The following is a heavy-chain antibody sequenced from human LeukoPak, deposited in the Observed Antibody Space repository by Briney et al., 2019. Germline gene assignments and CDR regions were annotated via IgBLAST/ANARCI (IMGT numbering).Heavy chain of an antibody. CDR1: GYTFTGHY. D-gene: IGHD3-22*01. CDR2: INLNSGGT. CDR3: ARDQNYYDSSGYYGIDC. V-gene: IGHV1-2*02. J-gene: IGHJ4*02. Sequence: ASVKVSCKASGYTFTGHYMHWVRQAPGQGLEWMGWINLNSGGTNYAQKFQDRVTMTRDTSISTAYMELSRLRSDDTAVYYCARDQNYYDSSGYYGIDCWGQGTLVTVSS.